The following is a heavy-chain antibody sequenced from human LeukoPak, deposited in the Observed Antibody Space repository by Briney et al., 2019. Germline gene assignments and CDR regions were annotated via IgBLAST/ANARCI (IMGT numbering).Heavy chain of an antibody. Sequence: GGSLRLSCAASGFTFSSYSMNWVRQAPGKGLEWGSYISSSSSTIYYADSVKGRFTISRDNAKNSLYLQMNSLRAEDTAVYYCARDRGYYDSSGYSQTPPDYWGQGTLVTVSS. CDR1: GFTFSSYS. V-gene: IGHV3-48*04. J-gene: IGHJ4*02. D-gene: IGHD3-22*01. CDR3: ARDRGYYDSSGYSQTPPDY. CDR2: ISSSSSTI.